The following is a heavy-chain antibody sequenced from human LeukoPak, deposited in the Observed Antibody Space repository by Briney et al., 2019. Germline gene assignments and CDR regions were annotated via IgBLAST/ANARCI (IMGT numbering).Heavy chain of an antibody. V-gene: IGHV3-21*01. D-gene: IGHD1-26*01. CDR3: ASSHSGSYYIDY. J-gene: IGHJ4*02. Sequence: GGSLRLSCAASGFTISSYSMNWVRQPPGKGLEWVSSISSSSSYIYYADSVKGRFTISRDNAKNSLYLQMNSLRAEDTAVYYCASSHSGSYYIDYWGQGTLVTVSS. CDR1: GFTISSYS. CDR2: ISSSSSYI.